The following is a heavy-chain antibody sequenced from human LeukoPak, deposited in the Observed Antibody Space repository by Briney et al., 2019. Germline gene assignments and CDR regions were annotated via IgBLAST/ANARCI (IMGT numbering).Heavy chain of an antibody. CDR2: INSDGSST. D-gene: IGHD2-21*02. J-gene: IGHJ1*01. Sequence: GGSLRLSCAASGFTFSNYWMHWVRQAPGKGLVWVSRINSDGSSTSYADSVKGRFTISRDNAKNTLYLQMNSLRAEDTAVYYCARASYCGGDCYSRYFQHWGQGTLVTVSS. CDR1: GFTFSNYW. V-gene: IGHV3-74*01. CDR3: ARASYCGGDCYSRYFQH.